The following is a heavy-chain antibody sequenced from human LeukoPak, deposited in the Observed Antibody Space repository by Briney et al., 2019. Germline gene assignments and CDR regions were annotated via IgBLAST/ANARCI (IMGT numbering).Heavy chain of an antibody. CDR1: GYSFTSYW. J-gene: IGHJ6*02. CDR2: IYPVDSDT. Sequence: GEPLKISYKGSGYSFTSYWIGWLRQMPGKGLEWMGIIYPVDSDTRYSPSFQGRVTISADKSLSTAYLQWTSLKASDTAMYYCARPGYSYGSSYYYGMDVWGQGTTVTVSS. D-gene: IGHD5-18*01. V-gene: IGHV5-51*01. CDR3: ARPGYSYGSSYYYGMDV.